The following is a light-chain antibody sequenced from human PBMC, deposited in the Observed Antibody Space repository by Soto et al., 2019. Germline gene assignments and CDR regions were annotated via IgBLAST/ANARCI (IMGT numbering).Light chain of an antibody. J-gene: IGLJ1*01. Sequence: QSVLTQPASVSGSPGQSITTSCTGTSSDVGGYNYVSWYQQHPGKAPKLMIYDVSNRPSGVSNRFSGSKSGNTASLTISGLQAEDEADYYCSLYTSSSFYVFGTGTKVTVL. CDR3: SLYTSSSFYV. CDR1: SSDVGGYNY. V-gene: IGLV2-14*01. CDR2: DVS.